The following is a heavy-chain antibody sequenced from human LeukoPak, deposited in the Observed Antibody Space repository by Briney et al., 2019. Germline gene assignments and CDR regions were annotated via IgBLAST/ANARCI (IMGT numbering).Heavy chain of an antibody. V-gene: IGHV4-59*12. D-gene: IGHD6-13*01. CDR2: IYYSGST. J-gene: IGHJ4*02. Sequence: SETLSLTCTVSGGSISSYYWSWIRQPPGKGLEWIGYIYYSGSTNYNPSLKSRVTISVDTSKNQFSLNLNSVTAADTAVYYCARAAVPRGVSFYFDYWGQGTLVTVSS. CDR1: GGSISSYY. CDR3: ARAAVPRGVSFYFDY.